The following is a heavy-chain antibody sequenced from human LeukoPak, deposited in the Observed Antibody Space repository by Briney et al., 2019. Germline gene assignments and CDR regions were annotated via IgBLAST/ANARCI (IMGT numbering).Heavy chain of an antibody. J-gene: IGHJ3*02. V-gene: IGHV3-23*01. D-gene: IGHD2-15*01. CDR3: AKEGDMKGAFDI. CDR1: GFTFSSYA. Sequence: PGGSLRLSCAASGFTFSSYAMNWVRQTPGKGLDWVSIISGSGGSTYYADSVKGRFTISRDNSKNMLFLQMSSLRAEDTAVYHCAKEGDMKGAFDIWGQGTMVTVSS. CDR2: ISGSGGST.